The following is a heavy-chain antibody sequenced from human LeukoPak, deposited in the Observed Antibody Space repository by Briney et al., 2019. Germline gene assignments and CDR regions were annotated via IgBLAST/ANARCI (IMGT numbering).Heavy chain of an antibody. Sequence: GGSLRLSCAASGFTFDDYAIHWARQAPGKGLEWLSGISWNSGSIVYADSVRGRFTISRDNAKNSLYLQMNSLRAEDTALYYGAKVRARYSSSSGPYYFDYWGQGTLVTVSS. V-gene: IGHV3-9*01. CDR2: ISWNSGSI. J-gene: IGHJ4*02. CDR3: AKVRARYSSSSGPYYFDY. D-gene: IGHD6-6*01. CDR1: GFTFDDYA.